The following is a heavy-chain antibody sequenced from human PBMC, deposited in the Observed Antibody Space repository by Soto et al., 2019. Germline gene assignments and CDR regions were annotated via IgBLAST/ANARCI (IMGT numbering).Heavy chain of an antibody. Sequence: QVQLQESGPGLVKPSGTLSLTCAVSGGSISSINWWSWVRQPPGKGLEWVGEIYHSGSTNYNPSHDSRVTTPVDRSRNQFSLKLSSVTAADTSVYYCARGGCSYGRQIDYWGQGTLVTVSS. CDR1: GGSISSINW. CDR3: ARGGCSYGRQIDY. D-gene: IGHD5-18*01. J-gene: IGHJ4*02. V-gene: IGHV4-4*02. CDR2: IYHSGST.